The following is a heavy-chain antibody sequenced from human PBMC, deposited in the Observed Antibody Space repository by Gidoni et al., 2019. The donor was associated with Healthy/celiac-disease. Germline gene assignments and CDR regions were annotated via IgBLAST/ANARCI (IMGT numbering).Heavy chain of an antibody. V-gene: IGHV4-34*01. CDR2: INHSGST. J-gene: IGHJ4*02. D-gene: IGHD3-9*01. Sequence: QVQLQQWGAGLLKPSETLSLTCAVYGGSFSGYYWSWIRQPPGKGLEWIGEINHSGSTNYNPSLKSRVTISVDTSKNQFSLKLSSVTAADTAVYYCARGRRYFDWLHKGGQGGDYWGQGTLVTVSS. CDR1: GGSFSGYY. CDR3: ARGRRYFDWLHKGGQGGDY.